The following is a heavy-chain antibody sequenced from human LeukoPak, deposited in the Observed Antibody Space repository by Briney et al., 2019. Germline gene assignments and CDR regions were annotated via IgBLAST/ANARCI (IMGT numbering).Heavy chain of an antibody. CDR1: GGSISISSYY. V-gene: IGHV4-39*07. J-gene: IGHJ4*02. CDR2: IYYSGST. Sequence: SETLSLTCTVSGGSISISSYYWGWIRQPPGKGLEWIGSIYYSGSTYYKPSLKSRVTISVDTSKNQFSLKLSSVPAADTAVYYCARDRSSYGVKGFDYWGQGTLVTVSS. D-gene: IGHD5-18*01. CDR3: ARDRSSYGVKGFDY.